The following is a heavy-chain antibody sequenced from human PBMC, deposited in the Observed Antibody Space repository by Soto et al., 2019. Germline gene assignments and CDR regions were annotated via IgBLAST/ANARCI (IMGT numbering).Heavy chain of an antibody. CDR2: IKQDGSEK. CDR3: ARAGVVLMVYATNWFDP. V-gene: IGHV3-7*05. D-gene: IGHD2-8*01. CDR1: GFTFSSYW. Sequence: GGSLRLSCAASGFTFSSYWMSWVRQAPGKGLEWVANIKQDGSEKYYVDSVKGRFTISRDNAKNSLYLQMNSLRAEDTAVYYCARAGVVLMVYATNWFDPWGQGTLVTVSS. J-gene: IGHJ5*02.